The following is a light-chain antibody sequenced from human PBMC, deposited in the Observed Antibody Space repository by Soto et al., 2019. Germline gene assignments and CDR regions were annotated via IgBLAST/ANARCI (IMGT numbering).Light chain of an antibody. J-gene: IGKJ1*01. Sequence: EIVLTQSPGTLSLSPGERATLSCRASQSVSSRNLAWYQQRPGQAPRLLIYGASSRATGIPDRFSGSGSGTEFTLIVSRLEPEDFAVYLCQYFGMSQWTLGQGTKVDIK. CDR2: GAS. V-gene: IGKV3-20*01. CDR1: QSVSSRN. CDR3: QYFGMSQWT.